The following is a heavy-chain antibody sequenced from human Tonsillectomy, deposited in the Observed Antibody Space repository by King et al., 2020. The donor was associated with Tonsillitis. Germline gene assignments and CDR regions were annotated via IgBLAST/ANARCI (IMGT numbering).Heavy chain of an antibody. J-gene: IGHJ3*01. CDR1: GDSITSYY. CDR2: IYYSGST. CDR3: AGQLATDAFDL. Sequence: QLQESGPGLVKPSETLSLTCTVSGDSITSYYWSWIRQPPGKGLEWIGYIYYSGSTNYNPSLKSRVTISVDTSKNQFSLKLSSVTAADTAVYYCAGQLATDAFDLWGQGTMVTVSS. V-gene: IGHV4-59*08.